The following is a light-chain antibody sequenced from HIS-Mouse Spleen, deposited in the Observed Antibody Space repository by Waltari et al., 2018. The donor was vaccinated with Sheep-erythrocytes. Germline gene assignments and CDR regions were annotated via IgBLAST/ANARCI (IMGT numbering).Light chain of an antibody. CDR2: DAS. CDR3: QQLT. V-gene: IGKV3-11*01. CDR1: QSVSSY. J-gene: IGKJ4*01. Sequence: EIVLTQSPATLSLSPGERATLPCRASQSVSSYLAWYQQKPGQAPRLLSYDASNRATGIPARFSGSGSGTDFTLTISSLEPEDFAVYYCQQLTFGGGTKVEIK.